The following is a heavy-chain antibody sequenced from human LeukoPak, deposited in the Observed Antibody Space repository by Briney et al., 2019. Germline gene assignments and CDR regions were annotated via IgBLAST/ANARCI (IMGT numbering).Heavy chain of an antibody. CDR3: ARSKSGAVAGTDY. J-gene: IGHJ4*02. V-gene: IGHV4-4*02. CDR1: GDSISSSNW. CDR2: IYHSGST. Sequence: SGTLSLTCAVAGDSISSSNWWSWVRQPPGKGPEWIGDIYHSGSTNYNPSLKSRVTISVDKSKNQFSLKLSSVTAADTAVYYCARSKSGAVAGTDYWGQGSLVTVSS. D-gene: IGHD6-19*01.